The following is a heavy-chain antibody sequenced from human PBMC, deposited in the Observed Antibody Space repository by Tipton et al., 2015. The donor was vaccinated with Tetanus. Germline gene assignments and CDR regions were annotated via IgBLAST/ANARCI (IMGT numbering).Heavy chain of an antibody. J-gene: IGHJ5*02. V-gene: IGHV3-23*01. CDR3: TKGAPGFCSGGSCYSSGS. CDR1: GFTFSNLP. Sequence: SLRLSCAGSGFTFSNLPMSWVRQGPGKGLEWVSSIRGSGGSIFYADSVKGRFTVTRDNYKNTLFLQMNSLSAEDTAVYYCTKGAPGFCSGGSCYSSGSLGQGTLVTVSS. CDR2: IRGSGGSI. D-gene: IGHD2-15*01.